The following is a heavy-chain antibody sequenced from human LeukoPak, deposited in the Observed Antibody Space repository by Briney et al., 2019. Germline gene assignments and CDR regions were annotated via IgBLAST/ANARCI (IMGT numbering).Heavy chain of an antibody. CDR3: ARAAPRVVDR. J-gene: IGHJ5*02. D-gene: IGHD2-15*01. Sequence: SETLSLTCAVYGGSFSGYYRSWIRQPPGKGLEWIGEINHSGSTNYNPSLKSRVTISVDTSKNQFSLKLSSVTAADTAVYYCARAAPRVVDRWGQGTLVTVSS. CDR1: GGSFSGYY. V-gene: IGHV4-34*01. CDR2: INHSGST.